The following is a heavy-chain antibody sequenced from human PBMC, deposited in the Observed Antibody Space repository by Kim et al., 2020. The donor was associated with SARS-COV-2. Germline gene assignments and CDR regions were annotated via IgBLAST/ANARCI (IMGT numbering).Heavy chain of an antibody. Sequence: GGSLRLSCAASGFSFSDYYMSWIRQAPGKGLEWVSYISSSGYTVYYADSVKGRFTISRDNAKNSLYLQINSLRAEDTAVYYCASAMGSGNYYTRSFYYYAMDVWGQGTTVTVSS. CDR1: GFSFSDYY. CDR3: ASAMGSGNYYTRSFYYYAMDV. D-gene: IGHD3-10*01. CDR2: ISSSGYTV. J-gene: IGHJ6*02. V-gene: IGHV3-11*01.